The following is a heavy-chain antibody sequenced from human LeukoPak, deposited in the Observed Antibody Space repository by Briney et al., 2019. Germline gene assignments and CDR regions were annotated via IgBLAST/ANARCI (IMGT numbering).Heavy chain of an antibody. V-gene: IGHV5-51*01. CDR3: ARNYYDSSGYYYVALGSFDY. Sequence: GEPLQISSQGSGYGFTNYWIGWVRQMPGQGLEWMGIIYPGDSDTRYSPPFQGQVTISADKSISTAYLQWSSLKASDTAMYYCARNYYDSSGYYYVALGSFDYWGQGTLVTVSS. CDR2: IYPGDSDT. J-gene: IGHJ4*02. CDR1: GYGFTNYW. D-gene: IGHD3-22*01.